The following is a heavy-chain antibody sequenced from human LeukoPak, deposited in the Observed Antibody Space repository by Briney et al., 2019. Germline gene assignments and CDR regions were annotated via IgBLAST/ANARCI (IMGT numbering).Heavy chain of an antibody. CDR1: GGSFSGYY. CDR3: ARAIQRSSTSCYIDC. V-gene: IGHV4-34*01. J-gene: IGHJ4*02. D-gene: IGHD2-2*01. Sequence: SETLSLTCAVYGGSFSGYYWSWIHQPPGKGLEWIGEINHSGSTNYNPSLKSRVTISVDMSKNQFSLKLSSVTAGDTAVSYRARAIQRSSTSCYIDCLGQGALVTDSS. CDR2: INHSGST.